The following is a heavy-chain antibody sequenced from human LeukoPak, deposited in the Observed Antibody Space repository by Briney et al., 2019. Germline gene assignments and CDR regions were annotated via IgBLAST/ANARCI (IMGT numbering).Heavy chain of an antibody. CDR1: GFSLSTSGVG. D-gene: IGHD3-10*01. CDR3: AHRPHYSGSGSYSFQH. Sequence: SGPTLIKPTETLTLTCTFSGFSLSTSGVGVGWIRQPPGKALEWLAFIFWDDDKRYSPSQKSRLTITKDTSRNQVVLTMTNLDPVDTATYYCAHRPHYSGSGSYSFQHWGQGTLVTVSS. J-gene: IGHJ1*01. V-gene: IGHV2-5*02. CDR2: IFWDDDK.